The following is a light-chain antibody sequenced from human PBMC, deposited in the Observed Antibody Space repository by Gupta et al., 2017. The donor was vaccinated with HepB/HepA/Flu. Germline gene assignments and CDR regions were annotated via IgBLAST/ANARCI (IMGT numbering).Light chain of an antibody. CDR3: QSADSSGTFYV. CDR2: KDT. CDR1: VLPNQY. J-gene: IGLJ1*01. V-gene: IGLV3-25*03. Sequence: SPELTQPPSVSVSPGQTARITCSGDVLPNQYAYWYQQKPGQAPVLIVYKDTERPPGTPERFSGSSSGATVTLTISRVQAEDEADYYCQSADSSGTFYVFGTGTKVSIL.